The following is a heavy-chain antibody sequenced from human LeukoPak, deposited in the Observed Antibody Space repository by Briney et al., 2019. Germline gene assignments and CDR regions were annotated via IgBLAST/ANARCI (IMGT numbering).Heavy chain of an antibody. CDR3: ARALRNSYGLHLFDY. D-gene: IGHD5-18*01. CDR2: IYYSGST. J-gene: IGHJ4*02. CDR1: GGSTSSSSYY. V-gene: IGHV4-39*07. Sequence: SETLSLTCTVSGGSTSSSSYYWGWIRQPPGKGLEWIGSIYYSGSTNYNPSLKSRVTISIDTSKNQFSLKLSSVTAADTAVYYCARALRNSYGLHLFDYWGQGTLVTVSS.